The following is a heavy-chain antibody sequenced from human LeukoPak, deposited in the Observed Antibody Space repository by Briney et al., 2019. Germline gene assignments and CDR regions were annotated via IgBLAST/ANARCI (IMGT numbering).Heavy chain of an antibody. D-gene: IGHD3-9*01. CDR2: ISAYNGNT. Sequence: GASVKVSCKASGYTFTSYGISWVRQAPGQGLEWMGWISAYNGNTNYAQKLQGRVTMTTDTSTSTAYMELRSLRSDDTAVYYCASDEGYFDWLLSGRFDPWGQGTLVTVSS. J-gene: IGHJ5*02. CDR3: ASDEGYFDWLLSGRFDP. CDR1: GYTFTSYG. V-gene: IGHV1-18*01.